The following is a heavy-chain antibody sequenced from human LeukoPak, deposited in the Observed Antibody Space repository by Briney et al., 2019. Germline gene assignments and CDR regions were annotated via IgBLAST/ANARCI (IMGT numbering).Heavy chain of an antibody. Sequence: PSETLSLTCAVSGGSISSSNWWSWVRQPPGKGLEWIGEIYHSGSTNYNPSLKSRVTISVDKSKNQFSLKLSSVTAADTAVYYCAREYGAVAGREYWFDPWGQGTLVTVSS. CDR3: AREYGAVAGREYWFDP. J-gene: IGHJ5*02. V-gene: IGHV4-4*02. CDR1: GGSISSSNW. CDR2: IYHSGST. D-gene: IGHD6-19*01.